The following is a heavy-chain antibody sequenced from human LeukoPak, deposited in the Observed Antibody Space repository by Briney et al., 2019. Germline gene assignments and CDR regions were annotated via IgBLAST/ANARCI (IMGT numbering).Heavy chain of an antibody. CDR2: ISGSGGST. D-gene: IGHD3-22*01. CDR1: GFTFSSYA. Sequence: PGGSLRLSCAASGFTFSSYAMSWVRQAPGEGLEWVSAISGSGGSTYYADSVKGRFTISRDNSKNTLYLQMNSLRAEDTAVYYCAKPGHDSSGYYYGDNNSYFDYWGQGTLVTVSS. CDR3: AKPGHDSSGYYYGDNNSYFDY. J-gene: IGHJ4*02. V-gene: IGHV3-23*01.